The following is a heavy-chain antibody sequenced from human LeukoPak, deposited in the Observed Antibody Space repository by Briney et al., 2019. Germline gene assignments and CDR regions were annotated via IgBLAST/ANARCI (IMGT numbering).Heavy chain of an antibody. V-gene: IGHV3-30*02. CDR3: AKDILWFGEFPNWFDP. CDR2: IRDDGSNK. Sequence: PGGSLRLSCAASGFTFSSYGMHWVRQAPGKGLEWVAFIRDDGSNKYYADSVKGRFTISRDNSKNTLYLQMNSLRAEDTAVYYCAKDILWFGEFPNWFDPWGQGTLVTVSS. D-gene: IGHD3-10*01. J-gene: IGHJ5*02. CDR1: GFTFSSYG.